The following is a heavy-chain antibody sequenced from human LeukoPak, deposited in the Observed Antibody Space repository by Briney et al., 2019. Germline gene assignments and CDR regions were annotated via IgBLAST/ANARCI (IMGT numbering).Heavy chain of an antibody. J-gene: IGHJ4*02. CDR1: GFTVSNNY. V-gene: IGHV3-23*01. Sequence: GGSLRLSCAASGFTVSNNYMNWVRQAPGKGLEWVSAISGSGGSTYYTDSVKGRFTISRDNSKDTLYLQMNSLRAEDTAVYYCARGRSVGATRSFDYWGQGTLVTVSS. CDR2: ISGSGGST. D-gene: IGHD1-26*01. CDR3: ARGRSVGATRSFDY.